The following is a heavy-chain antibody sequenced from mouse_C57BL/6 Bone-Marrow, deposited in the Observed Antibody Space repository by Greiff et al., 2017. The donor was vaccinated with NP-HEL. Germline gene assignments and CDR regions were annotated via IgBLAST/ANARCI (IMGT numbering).Heavy chain of an antibody. J-gene: IGHJ4*01. V-gene: IGHV1-9*01. D-gene: IGHD1-1*01. CDR3: ARGYGSSPQLGRYAMDY. CDR1: GYTFTGYW. Sequence: VKLMESGAELMKPGASVKLSCKATGYTFTGYWIEWVKQRPGHGLEWIGEILPGSGSTNYNEKFKGKATFTADTSSNTAYMQLSSLTTEDSAIYYCARGYGSSPQLGRYAMDYWGQGTSVTVSS. CDR2: ILPGSGST.